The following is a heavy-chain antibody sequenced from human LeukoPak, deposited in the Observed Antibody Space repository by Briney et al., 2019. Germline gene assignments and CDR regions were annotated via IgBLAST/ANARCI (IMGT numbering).Heavy chain of an antibody. CDR3: ARLPDDYGDYKHFQN. J-gene: IGHJ1*01. V-gene: IGHV3-7*01. CDR1: GFTFSSYW. Sequence: GGSLRLSCAASGFTFSSYWMSWVGQAPGKGLEWVANIKQDGSEKYYVDSVKGRFTISRDNVKNSLYLQMNSLRAEDTAVYYCARLPDDYGDYKHFQNWGQGTLVIVSS. D-gene: IGHD4-17*01. CDR2: IKQDGSEK.